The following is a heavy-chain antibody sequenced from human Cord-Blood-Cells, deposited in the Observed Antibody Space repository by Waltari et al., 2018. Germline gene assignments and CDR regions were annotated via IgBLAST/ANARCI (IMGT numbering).Heavy chain of an antibody. CDR3: AKDYLNGIAAAGTYFQH. CDR1: GFTFSSYA. J-gene: IGHJ1*01. V-gene: IGHV3-23*01. CDR2: ISGSGGST. D-gene: IGHD6-13*01. Sequence: TASGFTFSSYAMSWVRQAPGKGLEWVSAISGSGGSTYYADSVKCRFTISRDNSKNTLYLQMNSLRAEDTAVYYCAKDYLNGIAAAGTYFQHWGQGTLVTVSS.